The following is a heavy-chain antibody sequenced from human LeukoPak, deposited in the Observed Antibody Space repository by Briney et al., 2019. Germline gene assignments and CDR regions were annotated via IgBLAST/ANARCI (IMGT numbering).Heavy chain of an antibody. Sequence: GGSLRLSCAASGFTFRTYWMSWVRQAPGKGLEWVANIKQDGTEKYYVDSVKGRFTISRDNAKNSLYLQMNSLRAEDTAVYYCARDYYYRLDYWGQGTLVTVSS. CDR1: GFTFRTYW. D-gene: IGHD3-22*01. CDR3: ARDYYYRLDY. CDR2: IKQDGTEK. J-gene: IGHJ4*02. V-gene: IGHV3-7*04.